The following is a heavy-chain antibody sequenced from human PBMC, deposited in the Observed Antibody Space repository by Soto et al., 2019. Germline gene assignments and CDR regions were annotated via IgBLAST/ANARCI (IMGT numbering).Heavy chain of an antibody. CDR3: AKDWAPTYYYDSSGYFWLFDY. Sequence: GGSLRLSCAASGFTFSSYGMHWVRQAPGKGLEWVAVISYDGSNKYYADSVKGRFTISRDNSKNTLYLQMNSLRAEDMAVYYCAKDWAPTYYYDSSGYFWLFDYWGQGTLVTVSS. J-gene: IGHJ4*02. CDR1: GFTFSSYG. D-gene: IGHD3-22*01. CDR2: ISYDGSNK. V-gene: IGHV3-30*18.